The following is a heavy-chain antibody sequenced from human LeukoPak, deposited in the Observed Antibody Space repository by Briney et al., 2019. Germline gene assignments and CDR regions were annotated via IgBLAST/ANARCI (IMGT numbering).Heavy chain of an antibody. J-gene: IGHJ6*02. CDR3: ARPRSSGGWPAYYYYGMDV. CDR2: IYSGGST. CDR1: GFTVSSNY. Sequence: GGSLRLSCEASGFTVSSNYMSWVRQAPGKGLEWVSVIYSGGSTYYADSVKGRFTISRDNSKNTLYLQMNSLRAEDTAVYYCARPRSSGGWPAYYYYGMDVWGQGTTVTVSS. V-gene: IGHV3-53*01. D-gene: IGHD2-15*01.